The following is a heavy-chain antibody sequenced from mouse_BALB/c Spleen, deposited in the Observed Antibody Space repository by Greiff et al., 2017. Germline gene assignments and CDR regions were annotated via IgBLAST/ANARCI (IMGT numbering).Heavy chain of an antibody. V-gene: IGHV3-2*02. CDR1: GYSITSDYA. D-gene: IGHD2-4*01. CDR2: ISYSGST. CDR3: ARFDYDEAY. Sequence: EVQLQQSGPGLVKPSQSLSLTCTVTGYSITSDYAWNWIRQFPGNKLEWMGYISYSGSTSYNPSLKSRISITRDTSKNQFFLQLNSVTTEDTATYYCARFDYDEAYWGQGTLVTVSA. J-gene: IGHJ3*01.